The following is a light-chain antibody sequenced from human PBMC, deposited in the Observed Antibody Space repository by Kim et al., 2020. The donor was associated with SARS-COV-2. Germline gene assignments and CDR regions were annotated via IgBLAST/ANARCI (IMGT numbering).Light chain of an antibody. CDR1: QGISSF. V-gene: IGKV1-9*01. CDR3: QQFQSYPYT. J-gene: IGKJ2*01. Sequence: SASLWDRVTITWRARQGISSFLAWFQQKPGKAPEHLIYAASTLQSGVPSRFSGSGSGTEYSLTITGLQPEDFATYFCQQFQSYPYTFGQGTKLEI. CDR2: AAS.